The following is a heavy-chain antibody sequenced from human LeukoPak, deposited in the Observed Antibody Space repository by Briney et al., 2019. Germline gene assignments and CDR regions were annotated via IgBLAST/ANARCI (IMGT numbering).Heavy chain of an antibody. J-gene: IGHJ4*02. D-gene: IGHD6-13*01. CDR2: VYSNGDT. V-gene: IGHV4-4*07. Sequence: SETLSLTCTVSGGSISGYYWSWIRQPAGQGLEWIGRVYSNGDTRYNPSLKSRVTMSVDTSKNQLSLNLGPVTAADTAVYYCARAAGAAGGQYFDCRGQGTLVTVSS. CDR3: ARAAGAAGGQYFDC. CDR1: GGSISGYY.